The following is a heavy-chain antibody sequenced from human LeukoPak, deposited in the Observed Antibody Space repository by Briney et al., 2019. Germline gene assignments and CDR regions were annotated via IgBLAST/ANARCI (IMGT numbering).Heavy chain of an antibody. CDR1: GFTFSSYG. CDR2: ISYDGSNK. J-gene: IGHJ3*02. CDR3: MVRGKDAFDI. Sequence: GGSLRLSCAASGFTFSSYGIHWVRQAPGKGLEWVAVISYDGSNKYYADSVKGRFTISRDNSKNTLYLQMNSLRAEDTAVYWAMVRGKDAFDIWGQGTMVTVSS. V-gene: IGHV3-30*03. D-gene: IGHD3-10*01.